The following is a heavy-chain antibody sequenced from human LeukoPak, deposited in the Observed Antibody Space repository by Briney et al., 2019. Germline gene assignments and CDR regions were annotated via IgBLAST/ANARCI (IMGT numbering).Heavy chain of an antibody. CDR1: GFTFSSYA. V-gene: IGHV3-23*01. Sequence: GGSLRLSCAASGFTFSSYAMSWVRQAPGKGLEWVSAISGSGGSTYYADSVKGRYTISRDNSKNTVYLQMNSLRAEDTAVYYCAKTTIGYSSGRYPGWPVDYWGQGTLVTVSS. CDR3: AKTTIGYSSGRYPGWPVDY. J-gene: IGHJ4*02. D-gene: IGHD6-19*01. CDR2: ISGSGGST.